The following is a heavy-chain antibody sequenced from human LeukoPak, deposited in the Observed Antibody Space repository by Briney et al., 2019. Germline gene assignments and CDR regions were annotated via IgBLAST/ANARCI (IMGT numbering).Heavy chain of an antibody. CDR1: GFTFSSYS. CDR2: ISSSSSYI. V-gene: IGHV3-21*01. D-gene: IGHD3-10*01. J-gene: IGHJ6*03. CDR3: AKGVGGSANYYYMDV. Sequence: PGGSLRLSCAASGFTFSSYSMNWVRQAPGKGLEWVSSISSSSSYIYYADSVTGRFTISRDNSKNALNLQMNSLRPEDTAVYYCAKGVGGSANYYYMDVWGKGTTVTVSS.